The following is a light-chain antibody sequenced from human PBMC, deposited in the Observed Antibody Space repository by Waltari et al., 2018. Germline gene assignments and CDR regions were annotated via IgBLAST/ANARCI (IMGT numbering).Light chain of an antibody. CDR2: DVS. J-gene: IGLJ2*01. CDR1: SSDVGAYNS. CDR3: SSYTTSSTVV. V-gene: IGLV2-14*03. Sequence: QSALTQPASVSGSPGQSITISCTGHSSDVGAYNSFSWYRQHPGTAPKLLIFDVSHRPSGVSNRFSGSKSGNTASLTISGLQAEDEADYYCSSYTTSSTVVFGGGTKLTVL.